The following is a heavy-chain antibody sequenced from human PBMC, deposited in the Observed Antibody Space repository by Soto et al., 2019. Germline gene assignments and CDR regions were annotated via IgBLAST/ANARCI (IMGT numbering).Heavy chain of an antibody. V-gene: IGHV3-48*02. CDR1: GFTFSSYS. Sequence: EVQLVESGGGLVQPGGSLRLSCAASGFTFSSYSMNWVRQAPGKGLEWVSYISSSSSTIYYADSVKGRFTISRDNAKNSLYLQMNSLRDEDTAVYYCARDKGPRLTMIVVVEDYYYYYGMDVWGQGTTVTVSS. J-gene: IGHJ6*02. CDR3: ARDKGPRLTMIVVVEDYYYYYGMDV. D-gene: IGHD3-22*01. CDR2: ISSSSSTI.